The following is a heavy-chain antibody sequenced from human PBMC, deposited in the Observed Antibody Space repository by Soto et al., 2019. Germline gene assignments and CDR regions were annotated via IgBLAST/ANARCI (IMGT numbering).Heavy chain of an antibody. CDR1: GGSISSYY. Sequence: PADTLSLTSTVSGGSISSYYWSWIRQPPAKGLEWIGYIYYSGSTNYSPSHKRRVTISVDTSKNLFSLKMSSVTAADTAVYYCGREAAAEGWFDTWGQGTLVTVSS. V-gene: IGHV4-59*01. D-gene: IGHD6-13*01. CDR2: IYYSGST. CDR3: GREAAAEGWFDT. J-gene: IGHJ5*02.